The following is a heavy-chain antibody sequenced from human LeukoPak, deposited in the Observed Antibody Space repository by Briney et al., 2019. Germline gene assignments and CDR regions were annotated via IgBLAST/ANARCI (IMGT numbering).Heavy chain of an antibody. D-gene: IGHD2-2*01. CDR2: ISYDGSNK. V-gene: IGHV3-30-3*01. J-gene: IGHJ4*02. Sequence: PGGSLRLSCAASGFTFSSYAMHWVRQAPGKGLEWVAVISYDGSNKYYAGSVKGRFTISRDNSKNTLYLQMNSLRAEDTAVYYCARAVPAAPYYFDYWGQGTLVTVSS. CDR3: ARAVPAAPYYFDY. CDR1: GFTFSSYA.